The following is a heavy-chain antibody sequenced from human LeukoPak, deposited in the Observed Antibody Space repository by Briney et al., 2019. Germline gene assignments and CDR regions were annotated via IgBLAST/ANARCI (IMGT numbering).Heavy chain of an antibody. V-gene: IGHV1-46*01. Sequence: ASVKVSCKASGYTFTSYYMHWVRQAPGQGLEWMGIINPSGGSTSYAQKFQGRVTMTRDMSTSTVYMELSSLRSEDTAVYYCARDLGVGATQGAFDIWGQGTMVNVSS. D-gene: IGHD1-26*01. CDR3: ARDLGVGATQGAFDI. J-gene: IGHJ3*02. CDR1: GYTFTSYY. CDR2: INPSGGST.